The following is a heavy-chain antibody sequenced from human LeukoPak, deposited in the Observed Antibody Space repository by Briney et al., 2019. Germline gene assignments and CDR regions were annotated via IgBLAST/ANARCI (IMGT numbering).Heavy chain of an antibody. D-gene: IGHD1-26*01. CDR2: IYYSGSI. V-gene: IGHV4-39*01. CDR3: ARQAVVGATRWFDP. Sequence: NSSETLSLTCTVSGGSISSSSYYWGWIRQPPGKGLEWIGSIYYSGSIYYNPSLKSRVTISVDTSKNQFSLRLTSVTAADTALYYCARQAVVGATRWFDPWGQGTLVTVSS. J-gene: IGHJ5*02. CDR1: GGSISSSSYY.